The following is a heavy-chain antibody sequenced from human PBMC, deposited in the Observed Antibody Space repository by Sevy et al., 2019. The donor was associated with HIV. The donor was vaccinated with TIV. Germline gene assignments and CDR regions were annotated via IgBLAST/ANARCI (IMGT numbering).Heavy chain of an antibody. V-gene: IGHV3-53*01. Sequence: GGSLRLSCAASEFTVSSNYMSWVRQAPGKGLEWVSVIYSGGGTNYADSVKGRFTISRDNSKNTLYLQMNSLRVEDTAMYYCASRYSSGWYNYWGQGTLVTVSS. D-gene: IGHD6-19*01. CDR1: EFTVSSNY. CDR3: ASRYSSGWYNY. J-gene: IGHJ4*02. CDR2: IYSGGGT.